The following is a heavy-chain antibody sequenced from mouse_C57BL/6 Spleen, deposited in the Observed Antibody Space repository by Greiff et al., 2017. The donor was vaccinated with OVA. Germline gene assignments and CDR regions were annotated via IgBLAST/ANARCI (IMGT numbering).Heavy chain of an antibody. CDR3: ARDLDFDY. CDR2: INPSSGYT. J-gene: IGHJ2*01. V-gene: IGHV1-4*01. CDR1: GYTFTSYT. Sequence: VQLQQSGAELARPGASVKMSCKASGYTFTSYTMHWVKPRPGQGLEWIGYINPSSGYTKYNQKFKDKATLTADKSSSTAYMQLSSLTSEDSAVYYCARDLDFDYWGQGTTLTVSS.